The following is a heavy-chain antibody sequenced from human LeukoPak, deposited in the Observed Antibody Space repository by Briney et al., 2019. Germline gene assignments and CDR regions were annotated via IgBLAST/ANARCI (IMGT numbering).Heavy chain of an antibody. CDR1: GFTFSTYW. V-gene: IGHV3-74*01. Sequence: GGSLRLSCAASGFTFSTYWMHWVRQAPGEGLVWVSRINTDGSSTFFGDSVKGRFTISRDNAKNTLYLQMNSLRAEDTAVYYCARGGLRAYYMDVWGKGTTVTVSS. CDR3: ARGGLRAYYMDV. CDR2: INTDGSST. D-gene: IGHD3-3*01. J-gene: IGHJ6*03.